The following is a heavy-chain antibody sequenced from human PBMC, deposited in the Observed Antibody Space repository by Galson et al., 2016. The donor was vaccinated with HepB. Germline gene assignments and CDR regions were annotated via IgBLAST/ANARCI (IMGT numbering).Heavy chain of an antibody. CDR3: ARGNTCSGGACYLDY. CDR2: IWDDGSNK. Sequence: SLRLSCAASGFSFSSYGMHRVRQAPGKGLEWVAVIWDDGSNKYYADSVKGRFTISRDNYKNTLYLQMNSLRAEDTAVYYCARGNTCSGGACYLDYWGQGTLVTVS. CDR1: GFSFSSYG. J-gene: IGHJ4*02. V-gene: IGHV3-33*01. D-gene: IGHD2-15*01.